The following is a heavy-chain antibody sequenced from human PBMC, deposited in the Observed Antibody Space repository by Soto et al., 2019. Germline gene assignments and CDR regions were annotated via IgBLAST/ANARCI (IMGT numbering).Heavy chain of an antibody. CDR2: ISGSGGST. D-gene: IGHD3-10*01. CDR3: AKGASGYYYYGMDV. V-gene: IGHV3-23*01. J-gene: IGHJ6*02. CDR1: GFTFRSSP. Sequence: GGSLRLSCAVSGFTFRSSPMSWVRQAPGKGLEWVSAISGSGGSTYYADSVKGRFTISRDNSKNTLYLQMNSLRAEDTAVYYCAKGASGYYYYGMDVCGQGTTVTVSS.